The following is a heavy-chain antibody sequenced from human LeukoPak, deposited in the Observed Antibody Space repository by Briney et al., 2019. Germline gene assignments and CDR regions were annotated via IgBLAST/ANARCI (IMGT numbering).Heavy chain of an antibody. Sequence: SETLSLTCTVSGGSVSSGSYYWSWIRQPPGKGLEWIGYIYYSGSTNYNPSLKSRVTISVDTSKNQFSLKLSSVTAADTAVYYCARGDYYDSSGYLDAFDIWGQGTVVTVSS. CDR3: ARGDYYDSSGYLDAFDI. CDR1: GGSVSSGSYY. D-gene: IGHD3-22*01. J-gene: IGHJ3*02. V-gene: IGHV4-61*01. CDR2: IYYSGST.